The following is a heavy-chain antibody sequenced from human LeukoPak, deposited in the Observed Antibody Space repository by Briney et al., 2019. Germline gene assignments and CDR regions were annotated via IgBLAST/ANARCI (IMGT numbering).Heavy chain of an antibody. CDR3: ARGARGSGSAPCDD. CDR2: IRYDGSSK. Sequence: GGSLRLSCAASGFTFSSYGMHWVRQAPGKGLEWVAGIRYDGSSKYYADSVKGRCTISRDNSKNTLYLQMNSLRAEDTAVYYCARGARGSGSAPCDDWGQGTLATVSS. D-gene: IGHD3-10*01. V-gene: IGHV3-33*08. J-gene: IGHJ4*02. CDR1: GFTFSSYG.